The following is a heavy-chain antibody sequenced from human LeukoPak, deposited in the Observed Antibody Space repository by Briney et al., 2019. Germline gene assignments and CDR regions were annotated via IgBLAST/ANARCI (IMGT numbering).Heavy chain of an antibody. Sequence: SETLSLTCTVSGVSTNTYYYWSWIRQPPGKGLEWIGYVDYSGRTKYSPSLKSRVTISVNTSKYQFSLEVSSVTAADTAVYYCATNIPTPTTSPPLGYWGQGTLVTVSS. CDR3: ATNIPTPTTSPPLGY. CDR1: GVSTNTYYY. D-gene: IGHD1-26*01. J-gene: IGHJ4*02. CDR2: VDYSGRT. V-gene: IGHV4-59*08.